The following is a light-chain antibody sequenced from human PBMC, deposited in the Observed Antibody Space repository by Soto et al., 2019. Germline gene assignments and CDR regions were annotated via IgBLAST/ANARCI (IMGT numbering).Light chain of an antibody. CDR1: QSVSSNH. J-gene: IGKJ5*01. Sequence: EIVLTQSPATLSLSPGERATLSCRASQSVSSNHLAWYLQKPGQAPRLLIYGASRRAAGIPDRFSGSGSGTDFTLTISRLEPEDFAVYYCQQYGSSLITFGQGTRLENK. V-gene: IGKV3-20*01. CDR2: GAS. CDR3: QQYGSSLIT.